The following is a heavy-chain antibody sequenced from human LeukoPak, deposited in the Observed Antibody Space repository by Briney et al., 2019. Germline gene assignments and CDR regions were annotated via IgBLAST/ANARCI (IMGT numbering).Heavy chain of an antibody. CDR2: IYYSGNT. J-gene: IGHJ4*02. Sequence: SETLSLTCTVSGGSISGYYWSWIRQPPGKGLEWIGYIYYSGNTNYNPSLKSRVTISVDTSKNQFSLKLSSVTAADTAVYYCARVKTYYYGSGSYYADYWGQGTLVTVSS. D-gene: IGHD3-10*01. CDR3: ARVKTYYYGSGSYYADY. CDR1: GGSISGYY. V-gene: IGHV4-59*01.